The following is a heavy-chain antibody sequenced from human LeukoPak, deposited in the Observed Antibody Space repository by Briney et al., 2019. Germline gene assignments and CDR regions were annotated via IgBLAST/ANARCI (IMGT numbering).Heavy chain of an antibody. CDR3: ARDAYYYGSGSYVDY. V-gene: IGHV3-33*01. J-gene: IGHJ4*02. Sequence: GRSLRLSCAASGFTFSSYGMHWVRQAPGKGLEWVAVIYYDGNNKFYADSVKGRFNISRDNSKNTLNLQMNSLRAEDTAVYYCARDAYYYGSGSYVDYWGQGTLVTVSS. CDR2: IYYDGNNK. D-gene: IGHD3-10*01. CDR1: GFTFSSYG.